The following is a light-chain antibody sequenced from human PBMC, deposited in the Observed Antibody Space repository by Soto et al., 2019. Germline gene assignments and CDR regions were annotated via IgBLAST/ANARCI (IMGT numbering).Light chain of an antibody. CDR3: RSYTSSSAWV. CDR2: EVS. J-gene: IGLJ2*01. CDR1: SSDVGSYNR. Sequence: QSALTQPPSVSGSPGQSVTISCTGTSSDVGSYNRVSWYQQPPGKAPKLMIYEVSNRPSGVPDRFSGSKSGNTASLTISGLQAEDAADYYCRSYTSSSAWVFGGGTKLTVL. V-gene: IGLV2-18*02.